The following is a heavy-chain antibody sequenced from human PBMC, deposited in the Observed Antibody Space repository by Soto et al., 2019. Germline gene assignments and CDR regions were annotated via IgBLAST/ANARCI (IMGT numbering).Heavy chain of an antibody. Sequence: PGESLKISCKGSGYSFTSYWIGWVRHMPGKGLEWMGIIYPGDSDTRYSPSFQGQVTISADKSIGSAYLQWSSLKASDTAIYYCARHTADTTMAKLTYGMDVWGQGTTVTVSS. D-gene: IGHD5-18*01. CDR2: IYPGDSDT. CDR3: ARHTADTTMAKLTYGMDV. J-gene: IGHJ6*02. V-gene: IGHV5-51*01. CDR1: GYSFTSYW.